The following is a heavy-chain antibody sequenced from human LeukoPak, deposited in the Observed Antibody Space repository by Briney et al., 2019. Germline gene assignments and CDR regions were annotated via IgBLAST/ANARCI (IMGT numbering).Heavy chain of an antibody. CDR3: AGARYYYGSGSSLDY. D-gene: IGHD3-10*01. J-gene: IGHJ4*02. CDR2: IYHSGST. Sequence: PSGTLSLTCAVSGGSISSSNWWSWVRQPPGKGLEWIGEIYHSGSTNYNPSLKSRVTISVDKSKNQFSLRLSSVTAADTAVYYCAGARYYYGSGSSLDYWGQGTLVTVSS. CDR1: GGSISSSNW. V-gene: IGHV4-4*02.